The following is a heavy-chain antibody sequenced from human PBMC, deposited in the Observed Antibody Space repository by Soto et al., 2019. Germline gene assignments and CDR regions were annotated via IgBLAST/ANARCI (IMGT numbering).Heavy chain of an antibody. CDR1: GGSISSGDYY. CDR3: ARADYGDYSMPDY. V-gene: IGHV4-30-4*01. J-gene: IGHJ4*02. Sequence: QVQLQESGPGLVKPSQTLSLTCTVSGGSISSGDYYWSWIRQPPGKGLEWIGYIYYSGSTYYNPYLSSRATISVDTSKVQFSLKLSSVTPADTAVYYCARADYGDYSMPDYWGQGTLVTVSS. CDR2: IYYSGST. D-gene: IGHD4-17*01.